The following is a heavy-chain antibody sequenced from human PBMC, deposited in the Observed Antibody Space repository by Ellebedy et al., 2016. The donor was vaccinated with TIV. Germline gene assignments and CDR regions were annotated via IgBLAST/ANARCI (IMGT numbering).Heavy chain of an antibody. J-gene: IGHJ4*02. V-gene: IGHV3-7*01. Sequence: PGGSLRLSCAASGFTFSSYWMSWVRQAPGKGLEWVAHIEQDGSEKYYVDSVKGRFTISRDNAKNSLYLQMNSLRAEDTAVYYCARAQGCSGGRCDNFDYWGQGTLVTVSS. CDR1: GFTFSSYW. D-gene: IGHD2-15*01. CDR2: IEQDGSEK. CDR3: ARAQGCSGGRCDNFDY.